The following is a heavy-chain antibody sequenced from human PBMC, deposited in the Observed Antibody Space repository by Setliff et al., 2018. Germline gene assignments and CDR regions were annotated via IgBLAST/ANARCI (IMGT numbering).Heavy chain of an antibody. CDR3: ARMSTSGPHYDY. J-gene: IGHJ4*02. Sequence: GASVKVSCKASGDTFSTYALSWVRQAPGQGLEWMGGIIPLLETAKYAQRFQDRITISRDTSATTVHMELSSLRSDDTAVYYCARMSTSGPHYDYWGQGTLVTVSS. CDR2: IIPLLETA. CDR1: GDTFSTYA. D-gene: IGHD2-8*02. V-gene: IGHV1-69*05.